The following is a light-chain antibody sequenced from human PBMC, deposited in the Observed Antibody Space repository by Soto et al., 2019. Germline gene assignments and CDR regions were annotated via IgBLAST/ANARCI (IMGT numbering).Light chain of an antibody. V-gene: IGLV2-14*03. J-gene: IGLJ3*02. CDR1: RDDVGVHNY. CDR2: DVS. Sequence: QSALTQPASVSGSPGQSITISCTGIRDDVGVHNYVSWYQQHPGKAPKLMIFDVSDRPSGASYRFSGSKSGNTASLTISGLQAEDEADYFCNSYTNNDTQVFGGGTKLTVL. CDR3: NSYTNNDTQV.